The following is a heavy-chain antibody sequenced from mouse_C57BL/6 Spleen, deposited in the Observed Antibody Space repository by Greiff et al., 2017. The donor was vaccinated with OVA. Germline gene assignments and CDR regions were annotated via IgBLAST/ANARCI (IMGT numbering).Heavy chain of an antibody. CDR1: GYSITSGYY. V-gene: IGHV3-6*01. CDR3: ARGGGSSYWYFDV. CDR2: ISYDGSN. D-gene: IGHD1-1*01. Sequence: EVKLQESGPGLVKPSQSLSLTCSVTGYSITSGYYWNWIRQFPGNKLEWMGYISYDGSNNYNPSLKNRISITRDTSKNQFFLKLNSVTTEDTATDYCARGGGSSYWYFDVWGTGTTVTVSS. J-gene: IGHJ1*03.